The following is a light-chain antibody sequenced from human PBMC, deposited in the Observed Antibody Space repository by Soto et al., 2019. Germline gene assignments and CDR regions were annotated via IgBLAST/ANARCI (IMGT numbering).Light chain of an antibody. Sequence: DIQMTQSPSSLSASAGNRVTITCRASQSISTYLNWYQQKPGKAPNLLIYDASRLQSGVPSRFSGSGGGTDFTLSISSVQPEDFATYFCQQSYMAPITFGQGTQLEI. CDR2: DAS. V-gene: IGKV1-39*01. CDR3: QQSYMAPIT. CDR1: QSISTY. J-gene: IGKJ5*01.